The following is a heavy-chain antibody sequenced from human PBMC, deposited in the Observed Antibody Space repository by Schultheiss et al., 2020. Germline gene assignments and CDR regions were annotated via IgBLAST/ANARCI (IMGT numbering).Heavy chain of an antibody. CDR2: IYYSGST. J-gene: IGHJ4*02. CDR3: ARHDYYYGSGRL. CDR1: GGSISSGGYY. V-gene: IGHV4-31*03. Sequence: SETLSLTCTVSGGSISSGGYYWSWIRQHPGKGLEWIGYIYYSGSTYYNPSLKSRVTISVDTSKNQFSLKLSSVTAADTAVYYCARHDYYYGSGRLWGQGTLVTVSS. D-gene: IGHD3-10*01.